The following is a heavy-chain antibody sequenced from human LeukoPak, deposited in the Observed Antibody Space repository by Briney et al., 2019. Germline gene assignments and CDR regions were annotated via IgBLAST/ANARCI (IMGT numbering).Heavy chain of an antibody. CDR3: ARDVNGY. CDR1: GFMFSSYG. V-gene: IGHV3-48*02. J-gene: IGHJ4*02. Sequence: GGSLRLSCAASGFMFSSYGMNWVRQAPGKGLEWVSYISSSSSTKYYADSVKGRFIISRDNAKNSLYLQMSSLRDEDTAVYYCARDVNGYWGQGTLVTVSS. CDR2: ISSSSSTK.